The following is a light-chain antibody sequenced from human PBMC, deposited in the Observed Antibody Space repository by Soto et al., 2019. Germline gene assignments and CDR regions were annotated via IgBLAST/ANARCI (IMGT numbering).Light chain of an antibody. CDR2: GAS. J-gene: IGKJ1*01. V-gene: IGKV3-20*01. CDR1: QSVSSNY. CDR3: QQHANPPPTST. Sequence: ETVLTQSPGTLSLSPGERATLSCRASQSVSSNYLAWYQQKPGQAPRLLIDGASSRATGIPDRFSGSGSGTDVTLTISRLEPEDFVVYYCQQHANPPPTSTFGQGTKVEVK.